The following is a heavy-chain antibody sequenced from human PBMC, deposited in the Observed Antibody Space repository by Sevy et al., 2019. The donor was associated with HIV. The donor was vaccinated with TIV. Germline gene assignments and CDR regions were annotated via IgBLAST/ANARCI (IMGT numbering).Heavy chain of an antibody. J-gene: IGHJ6*03. CDR1: GYTLTELS. V-gene: IGHV1-24*01. CDR3: ATTHPIKIVGATRGHYYFMDV. D-gene: IGHD1-26*01. CDR2: FDPEDGET. Sequence: ASVKVSCKVSGYTLTELSMHWVRQAPGEGLEWMGCFDPEDGETIYAQKFQGRVTMTEDTSTDTAYMELSSLGSDDTAVYYCATTHPIKIVGATRGHYYFMDVWGKGSTVTVSS.